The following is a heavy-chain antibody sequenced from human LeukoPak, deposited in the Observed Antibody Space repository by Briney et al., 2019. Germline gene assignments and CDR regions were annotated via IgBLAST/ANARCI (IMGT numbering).Heavy chain of an antibody. D-gene: IGHD6-19*01. J-gene: IGHJ4*02. Sequence: GASVEVSCKASGYTFTGYYMHWVRQAPGQGLEWMGRINPNSGGTNYAQKFQGRVTMTRDTSISTAYMELSRLRSDDTAVYYCARAIAVETPRDYWGQGTLVTVSS. CDR3: ARAIAVETPRDY. V-gene: IGHV1-2*06. CDR1: GYTFTGYY. CDR2: INPNSGGT.